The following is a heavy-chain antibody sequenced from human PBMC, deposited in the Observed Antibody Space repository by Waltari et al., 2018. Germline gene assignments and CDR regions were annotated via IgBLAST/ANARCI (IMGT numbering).Heavy chain of an antibody. CDR3: ARQVAPGHSTSWYFDS. D-gene: IGHD6-13*01. CDR1: GGSIRSNGYA. CDR2: VSYSATP. Sequence: QVQLQESGPGLVRPSESLSLACGVSGGSIRSNGYAWAWVRQPPGQGLEGTASVSYSATPIHHPSPRSRRSACVDTSKNQVSLRLSSVTAADTARYFCARQVAPGHSTSWYFDSWGRGTLVTVFS. V-gene: IGHV4-39*01. J-gene: IGHJ4*02.